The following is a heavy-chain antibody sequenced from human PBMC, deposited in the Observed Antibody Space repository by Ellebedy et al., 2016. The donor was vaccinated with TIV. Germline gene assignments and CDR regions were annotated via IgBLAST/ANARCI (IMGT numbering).Heavy chain of an antibody. CDR2: INSDGSST. D-gene: IGHD3-16*01. CDR3: VRDWNWGFDF. J-gene: IGHJ4*02. CDR1: GFTFSRYW. V-gene: IGHV3-74*01. Sequence: GESLKISCAASGFTFSRYWMHWVRQAPGKGLVWVSRINSDGSSTSYADSVKGRFTISRDNAKNALYLQMNSLRAEDTAVYYCVRDWNWGFDFWGQGTLVTVSS.